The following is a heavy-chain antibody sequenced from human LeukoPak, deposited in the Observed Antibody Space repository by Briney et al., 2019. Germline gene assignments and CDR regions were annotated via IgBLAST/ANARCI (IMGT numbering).Heavy chain of an antibody. J-gene: IGHJ4*02. D-gene: IGHD2-15*01. CDR2: ISGSGGST. CDR1: GFTFSSYS. V-gene: IGHV3-23*01. Sequence: PGGSLRLSCAASGFTFSSYSMNWVRQAPGKGLEWVSAISGSGGSTYYADSVKGRFTISRDNSKNTLYLQMNSLRAEDTAVYYCAKKTGIVVVVAAEDYWGQGTLVTVSS. CDR3: AKKTGIVVVVAAEDY.